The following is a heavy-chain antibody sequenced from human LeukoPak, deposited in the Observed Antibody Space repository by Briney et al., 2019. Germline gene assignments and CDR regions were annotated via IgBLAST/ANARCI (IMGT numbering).Heavy chain of an antibody. D-gene: IGHD6-19*01. CDR2: ISASGGST. V-gene: IGHV3-23*01. Sequence: PGGSLRLSCAASGFTFSNLAMSWVRQAPGEGLEGLSLISASGGSTYYADSVKGRFTISRDNSKNTLYLQMNSLRAEDTALYYCARDLYSSGGDYWGQGTLVTVSS. J-gene: IGHJ4*02. CDR1: GFTFSNLA. CDR3: ARDLYSSGGDY.